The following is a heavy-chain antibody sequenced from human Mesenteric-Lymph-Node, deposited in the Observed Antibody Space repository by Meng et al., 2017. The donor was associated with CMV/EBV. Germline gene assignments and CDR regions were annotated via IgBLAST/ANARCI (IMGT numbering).Heavy chain of an antibody. V-gene: IGHV1-2*02. Sequence: ASVKVSCKASGYTFTGYYMHWVRQATGQGLEWMGWINPNSGGTNYAQKFQGRVTMTRDTSISTAYMELSRLRSDDTAVYYCARDSEGGVVISDYWGQGTLVTVSS. CDR1: GYTFTGYY. CDR3: ARDSEGGVVISDY. J-gene: IGHJ4*02. CDR2: INPNSGGT. D-gene: IGHD3-3*01.